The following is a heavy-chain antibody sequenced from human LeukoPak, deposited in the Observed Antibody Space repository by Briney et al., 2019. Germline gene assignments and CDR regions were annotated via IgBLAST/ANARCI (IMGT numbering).Heavy chain of an antibody. CDR2: INTDGSST. D-gene: IGHD1-1*01. Sequence: GGSLRLSCAASGFTFSSYWMHWVRQVPGKELVWVSRINTDGSSTTYADSVKGRFTISRDNTENTLYLQMSSLRAEDTAVYYCAREWKKTGAFDHWGQGTLVTVSS. J-gene: IGHJ4*02. V-gene: IGHV3-74*01. CDR1: GFTFSSYW. CDR3: AREWKKTGAFDH.